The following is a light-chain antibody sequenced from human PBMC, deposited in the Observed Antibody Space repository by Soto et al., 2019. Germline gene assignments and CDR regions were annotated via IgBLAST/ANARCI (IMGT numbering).Light chain of an antibody. CDR2: GAY. CDR1: QSVSSN. J-gene: IGKJ2*01. Sequence: EIVMTQSPATLSVSPGARATLSCRASQSVSSNLAWYQQKPGQAPRLLIYGAYTRASGIPARISGSGSGTEFTLTISSLQSEHFAVYYCQQYNNWPYTLGQGTKLEIK. V-gene: IGKV3-15*01. CDR3: QQYNNWPYT.